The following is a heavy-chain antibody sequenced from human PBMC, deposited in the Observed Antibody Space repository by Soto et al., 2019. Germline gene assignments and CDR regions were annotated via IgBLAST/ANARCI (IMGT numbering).Heavy chain of an antibody. CDR2: NSHDGFSQ. CDR1: GFTLSNTG. Sequence: QVQLVESGGGVVQPGTSLRLSCVVSGFTLSNTGVHWVRQAPGKGLEWVAMNSHDGFSQHYVDSVRGRFTISRDNSKNTLYLQMDSLRPEDTSVYYCAKDWGSSGWFNWFDSWGQGTLVIVSS. J-gene: IGHJ5*01. CDR3: AKDWGSSGWFNWFDS. D-gene: IGHD6-13*01. V-gene: IGHV3-30*18.